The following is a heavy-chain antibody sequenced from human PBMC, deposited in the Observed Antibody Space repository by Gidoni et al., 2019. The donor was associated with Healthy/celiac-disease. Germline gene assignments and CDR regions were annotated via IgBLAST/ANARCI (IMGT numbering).Heavy chain of an antibody. V-gene: IGHV4-59*08. CDR3: VGYGGRNGFYFDY. Sequence: QVQLQESGPGLVKPSETLSLTCTVSGGSISSYYWSWIRQPPGKGLEWIGYIYYSGSTNYNPSLKSRVTISVDTSKNQFSLKLSSVTAADTAVYYCVGYGGRNGFYFDYWGQGTLVTVSS. J-gene: IGHJ4*02. CDR2: IYYSGST. CDR1: GGSISSYY. D-gene: IGHD4-17*01.